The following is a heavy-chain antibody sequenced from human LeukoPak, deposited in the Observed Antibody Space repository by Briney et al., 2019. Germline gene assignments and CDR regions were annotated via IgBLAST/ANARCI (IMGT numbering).Heavy chain of an antibody. D-gene: IGHD4-11*01. J-gene: IGHJ5*02. CDR3: APEFMMTTGFAP. Sequence: SVKVSCKASGFTFTSSSAVQWVRQARGQRLEWIGWIVVGSGNTNHAQKFRERVTFTRDMSTNTAYMDLSSLRSDDTAVYYCAPEFMMTTGFAPWGQGTLVTVSS. CDR1: GFTFTSSSA. V-gene: IGHV1-58*01. CDR2: IVVGSGNT.